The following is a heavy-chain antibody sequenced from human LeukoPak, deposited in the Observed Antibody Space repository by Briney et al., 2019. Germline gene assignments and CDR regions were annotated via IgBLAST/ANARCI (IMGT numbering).Heavy chain of an antibody. CDR2: INSDGSST. J-gene: IGHJ3*02. D-gene: IGHD5-12*01. Sequence: GGSLRLSCAASGFTFSSYWMHWVRQAPGKGLVWVSRINSDGSSTSYADSVRGRFTISRDNAKNTLYLQMNSLRAEDTAVYYCARMDIVATMRAFDIWGQGTMVTVSS. CDR3: ARMDIVATMRAFDI. V-gene: IGHV3-74*01. CDR1: GFTFSSYW.